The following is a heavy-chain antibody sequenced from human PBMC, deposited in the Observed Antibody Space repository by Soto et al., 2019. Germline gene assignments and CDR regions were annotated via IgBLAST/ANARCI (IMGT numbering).Heavy chain of an antibody. V-gene: IGHV1-3*01. D-gene: IGHD6-19*01. Sequence: VQLVQSGAEVKKPGASAKVSCKASGDTFTTYSMHWVRQAPGQRLEWMGWMNPLNGDTKYSQRFQGRLTIIRDTSASTAYMELSSLRSEDTAIYYCARGNSGAFDIWVQGTMVTVSS. CDR1: GDTFTTYS. J-gene: IGHJ3*02. CDR2: MNPLNGDT. CDR3: ARGNSGAFDI.